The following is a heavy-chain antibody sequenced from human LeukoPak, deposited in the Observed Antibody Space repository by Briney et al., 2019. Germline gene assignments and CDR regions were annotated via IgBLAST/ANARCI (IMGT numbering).Heavy chain of an antibody. V-gene: IGHV1-2*04. J-gene: IGHJ6*03. CDR3: ARNGDYGYYYCMDV. D-gene: IGHD4-17*01. CDR1: GDTFTGYY. Sequence: ASVKVSCKASGDTFTGYYMRWVRQAPGQGLEWMGWINPNIGGTNYAQKFQGWVTITRDTSISTAYMELSRLRSDATAVYYCARNGDYGYYYCMDVWGKGTTVTVSS. CDR2: INPNIGGT.